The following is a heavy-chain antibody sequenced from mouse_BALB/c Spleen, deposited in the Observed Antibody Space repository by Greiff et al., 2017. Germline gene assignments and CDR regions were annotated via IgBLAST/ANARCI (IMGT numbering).Heavy chain of an antibody. CDR1: GFTFSSYA. Sequence: EVNVVESGGGLVKPGGSLKLSCAASGFTFSSYAMSWVRQTPEKRLEWVASISSGGSTYYPDSVKGRFTISRDNARNILYLQMSSLRSEDTAMYYCARSDTTATSAMDYWGQGTSVTVSS. CDR2: ISSGGST. CDR3: ARSDTTATSAMDY. D-gene: IGHD1-2*01. V-gene: IGHV5-6-5*01. J-gene: IGHJ4*01.